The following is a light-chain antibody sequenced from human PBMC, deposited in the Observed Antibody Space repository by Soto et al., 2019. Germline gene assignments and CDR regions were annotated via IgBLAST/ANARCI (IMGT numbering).Light chain of an antibody. J-gene: IGKJ1*01. CDR2: DAS. Sequence: EIVLTHSPATLSFSPLEIATLSFRASQSVSSYLAWYQQKPGQPPRLLIYDASNRATGIPARFSGSGSGTDFTLTISSLEPEDFAVYYCQRRSNWSTTFGQGTKVDIK. CDR3: QRRSNWSTT. V-gene: IGKV3-11*01. CDR1: QSVSSY.